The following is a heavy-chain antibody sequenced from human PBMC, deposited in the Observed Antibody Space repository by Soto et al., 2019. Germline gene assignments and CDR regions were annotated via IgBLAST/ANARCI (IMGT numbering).Heavy chain of an antibody. V-gene: IGHV4-31*03. CDR2: IYYSGST. CDR1: CGSISSGGYY. Sequence: SETLPLTCTVSCGSISSGGYYCSWIRQHPGKGLEWIGYIYYSGSTYYNPSLKSRVTISVDTSKNQFSLKLSSVTAADTAVYYCARLADDSSGYRSWYLDYWGQGTLVTVSS. CDR3: ARLADDSSGYRSWYLDY. J-gene: IGHJ4*02. D-gene: IGHD3-22*01.